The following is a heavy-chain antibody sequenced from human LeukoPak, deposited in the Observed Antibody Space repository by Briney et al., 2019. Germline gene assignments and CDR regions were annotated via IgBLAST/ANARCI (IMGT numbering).Heavy chain of an antibody. CDR3: AREAVVDFSPFDY. J-gene: IGHJ4*02. CDR1: GGSISSGTYY. Sequence: ASQTLSLTCTVSGGSISSGTYYWSWIRQPAGKGLEWIGRIHTDGTINYSPSLRSRATISLDTSKNQASLKLTSVTAADTAVYYCAREAVVDFSPFDYWGQGTLVTVSS. D-gene: IGHD3-9*01. CDR2: IHTDGTI. V-gene: IGHV4-61*02.